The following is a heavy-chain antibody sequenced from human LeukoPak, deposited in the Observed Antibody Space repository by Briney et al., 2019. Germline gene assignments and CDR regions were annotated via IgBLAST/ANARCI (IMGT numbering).Heavy chain of an antibody. V-gene: IGHV3-7*01. J-gene: IGHJ4*02. CDR3: AKDGGFLYYYDSSYLDY. D-gene: IGHD3-22*01. CDR1: GFTFSTYW. Sequence: GGSLRLSCAASGFTFSTYWMSWVRQAPGKGLEWVANIKQDESEKYYVDSVKGRFTISRDNAKNSLYLQMNSLRAEDTAVYYCAKDGGFLYYYDSSYLDYWGQGTLVTVSS. CDR2: IKQDESEK.